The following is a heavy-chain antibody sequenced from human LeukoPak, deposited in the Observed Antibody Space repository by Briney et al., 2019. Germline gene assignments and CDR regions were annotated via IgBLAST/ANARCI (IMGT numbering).Heavy chain of an antibody. D-gene: IGHD3-22*01. CDR1: GGSFSGCY. Sequence: PSETLSLTCAVYGGSFSGCYWWGFLQPPGEGLEGFGEINHSGGTNYNPSLKRRVTISVDTSKNQFSLKLSSVTAADTAVYYCARGSYYYDSVLGTGLTGYFDYWGQGTLVTVSS. CDR2: INHSGGT. J-gene: IGHJ4*02. V-gene: IGHV4-34*01. CDR3: ARGSYYYDSVLGTGLTGYFDY.